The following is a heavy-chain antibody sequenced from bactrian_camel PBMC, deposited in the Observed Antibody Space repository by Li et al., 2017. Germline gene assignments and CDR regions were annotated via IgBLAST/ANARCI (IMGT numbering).Heavy chain of an antibody. CDR1: GVAYRNYY. CDR3: AAARSVLGCMEYPIGAARFTS. D-gene: IGHD1*01. V-gene: IGHV3S10*01. Sequence: DVQLVESGGGSVQAGGSLRLSCEASGVAYRNYYCLAWFRQAPGKQRERVASIKEDGSTMYADNVKGRFTISRDAAENTMYLQMNGLKFEDTGMYYCAAARSVLGCMEYPIGAARFTSWGQGTQVTVS. CDR2: IKEDGST. J-gene: IGHJ6*01.